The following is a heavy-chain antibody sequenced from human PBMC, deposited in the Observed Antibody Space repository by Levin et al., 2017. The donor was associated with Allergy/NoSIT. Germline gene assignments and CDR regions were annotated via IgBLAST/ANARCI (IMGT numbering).Heavy chain of an antibody. CDR2: ISASSSYI. V-gene: IGHV3-21*01. CDR3: ARDRGTTALYGMDV. CDR1: GFTVSGYS. J-gene: IGHJ6*02. Sequence: GESLKISCSASGFTVSGYSFNWVRQAPGKGLEWVSSISASSSYIHYTASVEGRFTISRDNAKKSLYLQMNSLRAEDTAVYYCARDRGTTALYGMDVWGQGTTVIVSS. D-gene: IGHD3-10*01.